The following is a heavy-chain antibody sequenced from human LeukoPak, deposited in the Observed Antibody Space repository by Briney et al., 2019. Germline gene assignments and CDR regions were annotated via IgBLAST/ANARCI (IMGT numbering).Heavy chain of an antibody. Sequence: PSETLSLTCTVSGGSISSSSYYWGWIRQPPGKGLEWIGSIYYSGSTYYNPSLKSRVTISVDTSKNQFSLKLSSVTAADTAVYYCARTEASSSSKDRWFDPWGQGTLVTVSS. CDR1: GGSISSSSYY. CDR3: ARTEASSSSKDRWFDP. V-gene: IGHV4-39*01. D-gene: IGHD3-22*01. CDR2: IYYSGST. J-gene: IGHJ5*02.